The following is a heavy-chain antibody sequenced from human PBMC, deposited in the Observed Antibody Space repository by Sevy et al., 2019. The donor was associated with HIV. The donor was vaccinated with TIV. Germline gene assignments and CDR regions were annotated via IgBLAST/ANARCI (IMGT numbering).Heavy chain of an antibody. Sequence: GGSLRLSCAASGFTFDDYAMHWVRQAPGKGLEWVSGISWNSDSMGYADSVKGRFTISRDNAKSSLYLQMNSVRAEDTALYYCAKDMRVALDQQNDAYDIWSQGTMVTVSS. CDR1: GFTFDDYA. CDR2: ISWNSDSM. D-gene: IGHD5-12*01. J-gene: IGHJ3*02. V-gene: IGHV3-9*01. CDR3: AKDMRVALDQQNDAYDI.